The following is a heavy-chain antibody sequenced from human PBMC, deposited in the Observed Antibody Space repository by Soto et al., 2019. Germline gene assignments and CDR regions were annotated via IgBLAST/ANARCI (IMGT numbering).Heavy chain of an antibody. CDR3: ARDMRMTTVVTPNY. CDR2: IIPIFGTA. Sequence: SVKVSCKASGGTFSSYAISWVRQAPGQGLEWMGGIIPIFGTANYAQKFQGRVTITADESTSTAYMEMSSLRSEDTAVYYCARDMRMTTVVTPNYWGQGTLVTVSS. J-gene: IGHJ4*02. V-gene: IGHV1-69*13. D-gene: IGHD4-17*01. CDR1: GGTFSSYA.